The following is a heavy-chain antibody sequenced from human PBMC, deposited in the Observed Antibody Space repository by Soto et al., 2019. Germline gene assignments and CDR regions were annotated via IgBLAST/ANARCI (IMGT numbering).Heavy chain of an antibody. CDR2: ISGSGEST. J-gene: IGHJ4*02. Sequence: GGSLRLSCAASGFTFSSYAMSWVRQAPGKGLEWLSAISGSGESTCYADFARGRLTISRDNSKNTLFLHLESLRVDDTAVYYCAKDSLAGPGYWGQGTLVTVSS. CDR1: GFTFSSYA. CDR3: AKDSLAGPGY. V-gene: IGHV3-23*01.